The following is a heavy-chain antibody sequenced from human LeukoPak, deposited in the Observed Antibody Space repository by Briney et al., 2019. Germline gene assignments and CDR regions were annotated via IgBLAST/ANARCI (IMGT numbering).Heavy chain of an antibody. V-gene: IGHV3-48*03. D-gene: IGHD3-10*01. CDR2: ISPSGSTI. CDR1: GFTFSHYE. J-gene: IGHJ4*02. CDR3: AKTLTNYGYVIDY. Sequence: GGSLRLSCAASGFTFSHYEMNWVRQAPGKGLEWVSYISPSGSTIYYADSVRGRFTISRDNSKNTLYLQMNSLRAEDTAVYYCAKTLTNYGYVIDYWGQGTLVTVSS.